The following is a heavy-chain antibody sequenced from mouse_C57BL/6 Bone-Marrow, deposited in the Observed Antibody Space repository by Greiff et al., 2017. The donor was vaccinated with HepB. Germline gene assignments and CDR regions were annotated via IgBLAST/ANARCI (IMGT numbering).Heavy chain of an antibody. CDR3: ASMVTTVYYAMDY. J-gene: IGHJ4*01. CDR1: GFSLTSYG. Sequence: QLKESGPGLVQPSQSLSITCTVSGFSLTSYGVHWVRQSPGKGLEWLGVIWSGGSTDYNAAFISRLSISKDNSKSQVFFKMNSLQADDTAIYYCASMVTTVYYAMDYWGQGTSVTVSS. V-gene: IGHV2-2*01. D-gene: IGHD2-2*01. CDR2: IWSGGST.